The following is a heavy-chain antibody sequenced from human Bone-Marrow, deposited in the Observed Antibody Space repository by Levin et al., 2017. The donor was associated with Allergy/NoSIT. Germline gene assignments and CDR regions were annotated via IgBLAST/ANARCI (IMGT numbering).Heavy chain of an antibody. CDR2: IWYDGSNK. V-gene: IGHV3-33*01. J-gene: IGHJ6*03. CDR1: GFTFSSYG. CDR3: ARDSIAAAGSPYYYYYYMDV. D-gene: IGHD6-13*01. Sequence: GESLKISCAASGFTFSSYGMHWVRQAPGKGLEWVAVIWYDGSNKYYADSVKGRFTISRDNSKNTLYLQMNSLRAEDTAVYYCARDSIAAAGSPYYYYYYMDVWGKGTTVTVSS.